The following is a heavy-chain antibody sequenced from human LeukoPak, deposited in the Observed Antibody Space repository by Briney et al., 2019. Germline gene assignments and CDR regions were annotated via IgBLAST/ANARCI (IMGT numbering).Heavy chain of an antibody. Sequence: PGGSLRLSCAASGFTFSDEYMSWIRQAPGKGLEWVSYISNSDSYTNYADSVKGRFTISRDNAKNSLYLQMNSLRAEDTAVYYCARSRGAGPGAYFDYWGQGTLITVSS. D-gene: IGHD6-19*01. J-gene: IGHJ4*02. CDR3: ARSRGAGPGAYFDY. CDR1: GFTFSDEY. CDR2: ISNSDSYT. V-gene: IGHV3-11*03.